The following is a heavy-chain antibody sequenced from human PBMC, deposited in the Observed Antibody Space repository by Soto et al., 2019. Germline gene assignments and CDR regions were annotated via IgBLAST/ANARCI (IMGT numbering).Heavy chain of an antibody. J-gene: IGHJ5*02. CDR1: GGSISSYY. V-gene: IGHV4-59*01. CDR2: IYYSGST. D-gene: IGHD4-17*01. Sequence: SETLSLTCTVSGGSISSYYWSWIRQPPGKGLEWIGYIYYSGSTNYNPSLKSRVTISVDTSKNQFSLKLSSVTAADTAVYYCARSYGDYRPNWFDPWGQGTLVTVSS. CDR3: ARSYGDYRPNWFDP.